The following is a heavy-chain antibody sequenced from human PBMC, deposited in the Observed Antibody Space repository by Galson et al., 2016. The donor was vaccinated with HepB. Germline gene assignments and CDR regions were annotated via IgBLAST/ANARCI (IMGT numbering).Heavy chain of an antibody. CDR3: ARDSRDYYESSGYYYDVGYFDY. V-gene: IGHV3-30-3*01. Sequence: LRLSCAASGFTFSSYAMHWVRQAPGKGLEWVAVISYDGSNKYYSDSVKGRFTISRDNSKNTLYLQMNSLRAEDTAVYYCARDSRDYYESSGYYYDVGYFDYWGQGTRVTVSS. CDR1: GFTFSSYA. J-gene: IGHJ4*02. D-gene: IGHD3-22*01. CDR2: ISYDGSNK.